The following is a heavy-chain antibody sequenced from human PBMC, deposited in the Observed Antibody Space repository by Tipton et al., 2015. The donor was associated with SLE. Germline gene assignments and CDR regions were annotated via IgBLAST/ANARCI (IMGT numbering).Heavy chain of an antibody. V-gene: IGHV4-34*01. J-gene: IGHJ1*01. CDR2: INHSGST. Sequence: TLSLTCAVYGGSFSGYYWSWIRQPPGKGLEWIGEINHSGSTNCNPSLKSRVTISVDTSKNQFSLKLSSVTAADTAVYYCARHSGGNAAEYFQYWGQGTLVTVSS. D-gene: IGHD4-23*01. CDR3: ARHSGGNAAEYFQY. CDR1: GGSFSGYY.